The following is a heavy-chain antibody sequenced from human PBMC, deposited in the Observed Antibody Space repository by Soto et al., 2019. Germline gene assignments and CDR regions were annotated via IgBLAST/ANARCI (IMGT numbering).Heavy chain of an antibody. J-gene: IGHJ4*02. Sequence: QVQLVQSGAEVKKPGSSVKVSCKASGATFSSYTISWVRQAPGQGLEWMGRIIPILGIANYAQKFQGRVTITADKSTSTAYMELSSLRSEDTAVYYCARATIDYGAQVGTYYFDYWGQGTLVTVSS. CDR1: GATFSSYT. CDR2: IIPILGIA. V-gene: IGHV1-69*02. CDR3: ARATIDYGAQVGTYYFDY. D-gene: IGHD4-17*01.